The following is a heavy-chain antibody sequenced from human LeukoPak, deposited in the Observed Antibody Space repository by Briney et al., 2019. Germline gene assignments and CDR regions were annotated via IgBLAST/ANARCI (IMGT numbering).Heavy chain of an antibody. CDR1: RGSISPYY. J-gene: IGHJ4*02. D-gene: IGHD2-15*01. Sequence: PSETLSLTCTVSRGSISPYYWSWIRQSPGKGLEWIGYIYYIGTTNYNPSLQSRVTMSVDTSTNQFTLNLASVTAADTAVHYCARGGFESCSAGSCLLGNYWGQGILVAVSS. V-gene: IGHV4-59*01. CDR3: ARGGFESCSAGSCLLGNY. CDR2: IYYIGTT.